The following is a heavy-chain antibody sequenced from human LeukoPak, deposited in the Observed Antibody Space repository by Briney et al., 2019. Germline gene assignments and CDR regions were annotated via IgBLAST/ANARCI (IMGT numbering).Heavy chain of an antibody. D-gene: IGHD2-2*02. CDR2: IWHSGTT. J-gene: IGHJ4*02. Sequence: SETLSLTCAVSGWSVTSGYYWGWVRPPPGKGLEWIGSIWHSGTTHYNPSLKSRVTTSLDTSKNQFFLNLTSVTAADTAMYYCARHYSSSTRYSPFGDWGQGTLVTVSS. CDR1: GWSVTSGYY. CDR3: ARHYSSSTRYSPFGD. V-gene: IGHV4-38-2*01.